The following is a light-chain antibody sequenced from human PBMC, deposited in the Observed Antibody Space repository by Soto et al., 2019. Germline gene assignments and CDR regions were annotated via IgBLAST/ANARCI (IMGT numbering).Light chain of an antibody. V-gene: IGLV1-40*01. CDR2: GNS. CDR3: QSYDSSLSAFYV. CDR1: SSNIGAGYD. Sequence: QSVLTQPPSVSGAPGQRVTISCTGSSSNIGAGYDVHWYQQLPGTAPKLLIYGNSNRPSGVPDRFSGSKSGSSASLPITGLQAEDEADYYCQSYDSSLSAFYVFGTGTKVTVL. J-gene: IGLJ1*01.